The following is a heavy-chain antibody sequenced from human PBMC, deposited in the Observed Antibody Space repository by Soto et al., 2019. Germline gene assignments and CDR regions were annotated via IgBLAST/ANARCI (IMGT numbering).Heavy chain of an antibody. CDR3: ARGVHYGSCSRLTPVLNWFYP. CDR1: GYTFTSYG. Sequence: GASVKVSCKASGYTFTSYGISWVRQAPGQGLEWMGWISAYNGNTNYAQKLQGRVTMTTDTSTSTAYMELRSLRSDDTAVYYCARGVHYGSCSRLTPVLNWFYPWGQGTLVTVSS. J-gene: IGHJ5*02. V-gene: IGHV1-18*01. D-gene: IGHD3-10*01. CDR2: ISAYNGNT.